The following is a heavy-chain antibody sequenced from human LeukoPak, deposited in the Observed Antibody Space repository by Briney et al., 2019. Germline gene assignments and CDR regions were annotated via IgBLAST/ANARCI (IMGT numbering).Heavy chain of an antibody. Sequence: SETLSLTCAVSVYSISSGYYWGWIWQPPGKGLEWIGSIYHSGSMYYNPSLKRQVTISVDTSKNQFSRELNSVTAADAAFYYCARRSDSSWVYWGEGPLVTVSS. CDR3: ARRSDSSWVY. J-gene: IGHJ4*02. D-gene: IGHD6-13*01. CDR2: IYHSGSM. V-gene: IGHV4-38-2*01. CDR1: VYSISSGYY.